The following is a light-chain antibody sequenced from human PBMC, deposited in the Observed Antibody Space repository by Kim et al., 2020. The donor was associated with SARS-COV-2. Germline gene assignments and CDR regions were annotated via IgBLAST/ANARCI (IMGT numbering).Light chain of an antibody. J-gene: IGKJ1*01. CDR3: QKYYSAPWT. V-gene: IGKV1-27*01. Sequence: ASVGDIVTVTCRATQGISNCVAWYQQEPGKVPTLLIYAASTLQSGVPARFSASGSGTNFTLTIISLQPEDVATYYCQKYYSAPWTFGQGTKVGIK. CDR1: QGISNC. CDR2: AAS.